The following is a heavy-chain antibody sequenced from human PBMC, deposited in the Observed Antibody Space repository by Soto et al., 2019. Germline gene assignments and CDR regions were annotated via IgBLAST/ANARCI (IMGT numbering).Heavy chain of an antibody. Sequence: PGGSLRLSCAVSGFTFSAYWMHWVRQVPGKGLTWVSRISDDGSTATYADSVKGRFVISRDNAKNSLYLEMNTLRVDDSGLYYCARGHSVSSTGKVAHWDRGTLVTVSS. V-gene: IGHV3-74*01. CDR3: ARGHSVSSTGKVAH. CDR2: ISDDGSTA. D-gene: IGHD1-1*01. J-gene: IGHJ4*02. CDR1: GFTFSAYW.